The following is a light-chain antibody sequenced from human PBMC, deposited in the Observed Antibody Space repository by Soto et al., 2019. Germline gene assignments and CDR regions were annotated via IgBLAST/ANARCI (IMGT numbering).Light chain of an antibody. CDR2: GAS. CDR3: QRYNNWPLT. J-gene: IGKJ4*01. CDR1: QSVRIN. Sequence: EIVMTQSPATLAVSPGERATLSCRASQSVRINVAWYQQKNGQAPRLLVYGASTRASGIPARFSGSRSGTEFTLTINGLQSEDFAVYYCQRYNNWPLTFGGGTKVDIK. V-gene: IGKV3-15*01.